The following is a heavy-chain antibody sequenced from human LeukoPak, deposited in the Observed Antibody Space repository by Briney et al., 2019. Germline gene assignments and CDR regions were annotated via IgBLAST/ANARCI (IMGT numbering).Heavy chain of an antibody. CDR2: ISWNSGSI. D-gene: IGHD6-6*01. Sequence: GGSLRLSCAASGFTFDDYAMHWVRQAPGKGLEWVSGISWNSGSIGYADSVKGRFTISRDNAKNSLYLQMNSLRAEDTALYYCAKDGHSSSYDYFDYCGQGTLVTVSS. CDR3: AKDGHSSSYDYFDY. J-gene: IGHJ4*02. CDR1: GFTFDDYA. V-gene: IGHV3-9*01.